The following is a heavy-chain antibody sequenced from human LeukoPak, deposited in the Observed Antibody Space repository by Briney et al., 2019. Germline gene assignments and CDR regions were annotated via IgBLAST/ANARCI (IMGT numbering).Heavy chain of an antibody. J-gene: IGHJ4*02. CDR1: GGSNSSYY. Sequence: SETLSLTCTVSGGSNSSYYWSWIRQPPGKGLEWIGYIYYSGSTNYNPSLKSRVTISVDTSKNQFSLKLSSVTAADTAVYYCARAIGSYYYGSGVDDYIDYWGQGTLVTVSS. V-gene: IGHV4-59*01. CDR3: ARAIGSYYYGSGVDDYIDY. CDR2: IYYSGST. D-gene: IGHD3-10*01.